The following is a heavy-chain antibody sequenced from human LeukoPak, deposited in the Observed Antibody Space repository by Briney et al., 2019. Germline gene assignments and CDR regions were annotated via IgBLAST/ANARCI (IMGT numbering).Heavy chain of an antibody. J-gene: IGHJ4*02. CDR1: GFTFSGYA. CDR3: AKDISGSSGYYSLFDY. D-gene: IGHD3-22*01. Sequence: GGSLRLTCVASGFTFSGYAMSWLRQAPGKGLEWVSSISSTGASTYYADSVKGRFTISRDNSKNTLFLQINSLRDEDTAVYYCAKDISGSSGYYSLFDYWGQGTLVTVSS. V-gene: IGHV3-23*01. CDR2: ISSTGAST.